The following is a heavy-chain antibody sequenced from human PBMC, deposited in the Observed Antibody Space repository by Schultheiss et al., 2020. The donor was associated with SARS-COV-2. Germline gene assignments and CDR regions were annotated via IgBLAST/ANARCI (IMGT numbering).Heavy chain of an antibody. V-gene: IGHV3-33*01. J-gene: IGHJ4*02. D-gene: IGHD5-12*01. Sequence: GGSLRLSCAASGFTFSSYGMHWVRQAPGKGLEWVAFIWYDGSNKYYADSVKGRFTISRDNSKNTLYLQMNSLRAEDTAVYYCARDQVVGDYDLVDWGQGTLVTVSS. CDR2: IWYDGSNK. CDR3: ARDQVVGDYDLVD. CDR1: GFTFSSYG.